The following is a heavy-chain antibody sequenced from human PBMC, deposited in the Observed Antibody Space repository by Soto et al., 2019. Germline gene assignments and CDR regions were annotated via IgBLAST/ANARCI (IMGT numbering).Heavy chain of an antibody. CDR2: ISYDGSNK. J-gene: IGHJ2*01. Sequence: GGSLRHSCAASGFTFSSYAMHWVRQAPGKGLEWVAVISYDGSNKYYADSVKGRFTISRDNSKNTLYLQMNSLRAEDTAVYYCARAPIGSGDWYFDLWGRGTLVTVSS. CDR3: ARAPIGSGDWYFDL. CDR1: GFTFSSYA. V-gene: IGHV3-30-3*01. D-gene: IGHD6-19*01.